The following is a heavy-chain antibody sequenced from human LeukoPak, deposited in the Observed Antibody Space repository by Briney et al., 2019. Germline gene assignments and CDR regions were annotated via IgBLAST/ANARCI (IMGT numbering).Heavy chain of an antibody. CDR2: ISSSGRTI. J-gene: IGHJ2*01. V-gene: IGHV3-48*03. CDR3: ARSPYYDSSGYYSYWYFDL. Sequence: PGGSLRLSCAASGFTFSNYEMNWVRQAPGKGLEWVSYISSSGRTIDYADSVKGRFTISRDNAKKSLYLQMNSLRADDTAVYYCARSPYYDSSGYYSYWYFDLWGRGTLVTVSS. D-gene: IGHD3-22*01. CDR1: GFTFSNYE.